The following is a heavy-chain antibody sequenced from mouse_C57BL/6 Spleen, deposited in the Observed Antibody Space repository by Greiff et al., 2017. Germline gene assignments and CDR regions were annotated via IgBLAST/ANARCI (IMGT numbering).Heavy chain of an antibody. V-gene: IGHV2-2*01. CDR3: ARKDSSGSLGWFAY. Sequence: QVQLKESGPGLVQPSQSLSITCTVSGFSLTSYGVHWVRQSPGKGLEWLGAICGGGSTDYNAPFISRLSISKDNSKSQVFFKMNSLQADDTAIYYCARKDSSGSLGWFAYWGQGTLVTVSA. CDR1: GFSLTSYG. CDR2: ICGGGST. J-gene: IGHJ3*01. D-gene: IGHD3-2*02.